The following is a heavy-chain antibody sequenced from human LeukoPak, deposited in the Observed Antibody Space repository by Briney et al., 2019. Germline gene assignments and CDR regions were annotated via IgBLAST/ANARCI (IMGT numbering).Heavy chain of an antibody. CDR2: IRFDGNNK. CDR1: GFTFSSYW. CDR3: AKGGGAAATHLVDY. Sequence: GGSLRLSCAASGFTFSSYWMSWVRQAPGKGLEWVTFIRFDGNNKYYADSVKGRFTVSRDNSKNTLYVQMNSLRGEDTAVYYCAKGGGAAATHLVDYWGQGTLVTVSS. J-gene: IGHJ4*02. V-gene: IGHV3-30*02. D-gene: IGHD6-13*01.